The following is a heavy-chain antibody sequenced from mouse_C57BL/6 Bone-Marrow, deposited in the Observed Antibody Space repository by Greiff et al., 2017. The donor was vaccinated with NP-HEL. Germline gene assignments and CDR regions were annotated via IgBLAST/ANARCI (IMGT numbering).Heavy chain of an antibody. CDR1: GFTFSDYG. D-gene: IGHD1-1*01. CDR2: ISNLAYSI. J-gene: IGHJ1*03. V-gene: IGHV5-15*01. Sequence: EVQLVESGGGLVQPGGSLKLSCAASGFTFSDYGMAWVRQAPRKGPEWVAFISNLAYSIYYADTVTGRFTISRENAKNTLYLEMSSLRSEDTAMYYCARRGYYYGSWYFDVWGTGTTVTVSS. CDR3: ARRGYYYGSWYFDV.